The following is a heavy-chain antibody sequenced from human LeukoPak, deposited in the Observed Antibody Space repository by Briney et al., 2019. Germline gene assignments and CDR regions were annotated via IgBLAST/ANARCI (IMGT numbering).Heavy chain of an antibody. V-gene: IGHV1-69*13. CDR1: GCSFSSYA. D-gene: IGHD2-2*01. CDR2: IIPIFGTA. CDR3: AKAPGPLVLPAAIKLNYYYMDV. J-gene: IGHJ6*03. Sequence: GASVKVSCKACGCSFSSYAISWVRQAPGQGLEWMGGIIPIFGTANYAQKFQGRGTINADESTSTAYMELSRRRSEDTAVYYCAKAPGPLVLPAAIKLNYYYMDVWGKGTTVTVSS.